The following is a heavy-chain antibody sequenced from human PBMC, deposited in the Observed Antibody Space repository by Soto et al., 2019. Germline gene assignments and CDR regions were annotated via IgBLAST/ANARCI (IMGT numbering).Heavy chain of an antibody. D-gene: IGHD2-2*01. CDR3: ARLGGHCSSSSCFGFYGMDV. CDR2: FYYSENT. Sequence: TDTLTLTSAVSGGYISRSSYSWGWVLQPPGKGLDLIATFYYSENTHYNPSLKSRVTISVDTSKNHFSVKLSSVTAADTAVYYCARLGGHCSSSSCFGFYGMDVWGQGTTVS. J-gene: IGHJ6*02. CDR1: GGYISRSSYS. V-gene: IGHV4-39*02.